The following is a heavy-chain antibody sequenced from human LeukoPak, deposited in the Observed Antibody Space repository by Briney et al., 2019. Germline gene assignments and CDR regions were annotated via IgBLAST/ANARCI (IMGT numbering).Heavy chain of an antibody. J-gene: IGHJ5*02. V-gene: IGHV4-59*08. Sequence: PSETLSLTCTVSGDFITAYYWSWIRQPPGKGLEWIGYVYYSGSTEYNPSLRSRVTISLEMSKHQFSLILTSVTAADTAVYYCARVSAVGATPVWFDPWGQGTLVTVSS. CDR1: GDFITAYY. D-gene: IGHD1-26*01. CDR3: ARVSAVGATPVWFDP. CDR2: VYYSGST.